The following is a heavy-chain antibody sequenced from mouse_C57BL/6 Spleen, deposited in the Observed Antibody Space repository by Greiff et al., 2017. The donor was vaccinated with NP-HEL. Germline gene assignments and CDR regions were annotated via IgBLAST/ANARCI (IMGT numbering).Heavy chain of an antibody. CDR3: ARRATTVVYWYFDV. CDR2: IYPGDGDT. V-gene: IGHV1-80*01. J-gene: IGHJ1*03. CDR1: GYAFSSYW. Sequence: VQLQQSGAELVKPGASVKISCKASGYAFSSYWMNWVKQRPGKGLEWIGQIYPGDGDTNYNGKFKGKATLTADKSSSTAYMQLSSLTSEDSAVYFCARRATTVVYWYFDVWGTGTTVTVSS. D-gene: IGHD1-1*01.